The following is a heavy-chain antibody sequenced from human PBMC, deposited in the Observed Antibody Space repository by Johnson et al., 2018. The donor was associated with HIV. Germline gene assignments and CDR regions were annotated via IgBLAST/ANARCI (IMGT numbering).Heavy chain of an antibody. J-gene: IGHJ3*02. D-gene: IGHD6-19*01. CDR2: ISYDGSNK. CDR3: ARDGWGSRGWDDAFDI. Sequence: QVQLVESGGGLVQPGGSLRLSCAASGFTFSSYWMSWVRQAPGKGLEWVAVISYDGSNKYYADSVKGRFTISRDNSKNTLYLQMNSLRAEDTAVYYCARDGWGSRGWDDAFDIWGQGTMVTVSS. CDR1: GFTFSSYW. V-gene: IGHV3-30-3*01.